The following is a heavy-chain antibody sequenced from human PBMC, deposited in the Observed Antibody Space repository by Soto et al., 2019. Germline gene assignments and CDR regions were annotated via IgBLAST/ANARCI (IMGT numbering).Heavy chain of an antibody. V-gene: IGHV3-66*01. CDR3: ARVNYDILTGYPSAFDH. Sequence: HPGGSLRLSCAASGFTVSSNYMSWVRQAPGKGLEWVSVIYSGGSTYYADSVKGRFTISRDNSKNTLYLQMNSLRAEDTAVYYCARVNYDILTGYPSAFDHWGQGTLVTVSS. J-gene: IGHJ4*02. CDR1: GFTVSSNY. CDR2: IYSGGST. D-gene: IGHD3-9*01.